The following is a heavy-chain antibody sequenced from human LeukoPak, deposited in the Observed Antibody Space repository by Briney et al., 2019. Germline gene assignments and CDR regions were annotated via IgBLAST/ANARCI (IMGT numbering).Heavy chain of an antibody. V-gene: IGHV3-74*01. CDR3: AKGPNYFDS. CDR1: GFSFRNYW. Sequence: PGGSLRPSCAASGFSFRNYWMHWVRQAPGKGLVWVTRMNSDGSATYYADSVQGRFTISRDNAKNTLYLQMNSLRAEDTAMYFCAKGPNYFDSWGQGTLVTVSS. J-gene: IGHJ4*02. CDR2: MNSDGSAT.